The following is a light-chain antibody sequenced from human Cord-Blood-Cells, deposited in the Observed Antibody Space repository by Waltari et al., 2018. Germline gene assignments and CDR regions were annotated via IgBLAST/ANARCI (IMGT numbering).Light chain of an antibody. CDR2: DV. J-gene: IGLJ2*01. CDR3: SSYTSSSTV. V-gene: IGLV2-14*01. CDR1: SSDVGGYNY. Sequence: QSALTQPASVSGSPGQSITISCTGTSSDVGGYNYVSWYQQHPGKAPKLMIYDVSNPFSGPKSGNTAPLTISGLQAEDEADYYCSSYTSSSTVFGGGTKLTVL.